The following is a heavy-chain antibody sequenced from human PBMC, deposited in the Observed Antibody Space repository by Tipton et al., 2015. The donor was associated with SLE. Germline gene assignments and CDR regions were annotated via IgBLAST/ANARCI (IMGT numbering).Heavy chain of an antibody. CDR3: ARTLDTLDI. CDR1: GGSISSYY. V-gene: IGHV4-59*08. Sequence: TLSLTCTVSGGSISSYYWSWIRQPPGKGLEWIGYIYYSGSTNYNPSLESRVAISMDTSKSQFSLKLTSVTAAGTAMYYCARTLDTLDIWGQGTMVTVSS. J-gene: IGHJ3*02. CDR2: IYYSGST.